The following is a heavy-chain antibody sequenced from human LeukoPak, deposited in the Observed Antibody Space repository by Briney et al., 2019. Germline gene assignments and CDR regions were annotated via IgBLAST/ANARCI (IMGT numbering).Heavy chain of an antibody. Sequence: PSETLSLTCAVSGGSIRSGSYYWSWIRQPAGKGLEWIGRIYTSGSTNYNPSLKSRVTISVDTSKNQFSLKLSSVTAADTAVYYCARSSNYEHYYYYYYMDVWGKGTTVTVSS. CDR3: ARSSNYEHYYYYYYMDV. CDR1: GGSIRSGSYY. V-gene: IGHV4-61*02. D-gene: IGHD4-11*01. J-gene: IGHJ6*03. CDR2: IYTSGST.